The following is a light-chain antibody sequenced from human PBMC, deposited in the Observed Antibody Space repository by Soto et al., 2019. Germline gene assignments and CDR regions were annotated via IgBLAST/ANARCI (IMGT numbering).Light chain of an antibody. V-gene: IGLV1-44*01. CDR3: VAWDDSLNGYVV. J-gene: IGLJ2*01. Sequence: QSVLTQPPSASGTPGQRVTISCSGSSSNIGSNTVNWYQQLPGTAPKLVIYSNNQRPSGVPDRFSGSKSGTSASLAISGLQSEDEADYYCVAWDDSLNGYVVFVGGSMVTVL. CDR2: SNN. CDR1: SSNIGSNT.